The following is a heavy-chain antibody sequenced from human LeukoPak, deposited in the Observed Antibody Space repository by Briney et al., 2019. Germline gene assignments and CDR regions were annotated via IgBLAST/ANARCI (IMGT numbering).Heavy chain of an antibody. CDR2: IFYSGST. Sequence: SSETLSLTCTVSGGSNSSYYWSWIRQPPGKGLEWIGYIFYSGSTNYNPSLKSRVTISVDTSKNQFSLKLSSVTAADTAVYYCARAVTVYDAFDIWGQGTMVTVSS. V-gene: IGHV4-59*01. D-gene: IGHD1-14*01. J-gene: IGHJ3*02. CDR3: ARAVTVYDAFDI. CDR1: GGSNSSYY.